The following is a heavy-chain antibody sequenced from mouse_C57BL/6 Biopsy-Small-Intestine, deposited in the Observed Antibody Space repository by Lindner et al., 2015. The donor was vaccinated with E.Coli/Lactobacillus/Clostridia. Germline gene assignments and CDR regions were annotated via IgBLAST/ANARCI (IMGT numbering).Heavy chain of an antibody. CDR3: VEWFYAMDY. V-gene: IGHV1-85*01. CDR2: ISPRDGST. Sequence: VQLQESGPELVKPGASVKLSCKASGHTFTSYDINWVKQRPGQGLEWIGWISPRDGSTKYNEKFKDKATLTVDTSSSTAHMELHSLTSEDSAVYFCVEWFYAMDYWGQGTSVTVSS. CDR1: GHTFTSYD. D-gene: IGHD1-3*01. J-gene: IGHJ4*01.